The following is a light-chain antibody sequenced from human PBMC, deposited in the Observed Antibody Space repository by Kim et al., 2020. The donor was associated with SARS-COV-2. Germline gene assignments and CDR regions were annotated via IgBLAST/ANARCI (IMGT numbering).Light chain of an antibody. Sequence: SVSPGQTASIPCSGDKLGDKYVWWYQQKPGQSPVLVIYQDSKRPSGIPERFSGSNSGNTATLTISGTQAMDEADYYCQAWDSSTVVFGGGTQLTVL. CDR2: QDS. CDR3: QAWDSSTVV. CDR1: KLGDKY. J-gene: IGLJ2*01. V-gene: IGLV3-1*01.